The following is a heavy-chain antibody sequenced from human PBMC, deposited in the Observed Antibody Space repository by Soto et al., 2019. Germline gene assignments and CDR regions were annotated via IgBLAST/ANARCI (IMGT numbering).Heavy chain of an antibody. Sequence: SETLSLTCAVSGASISSSSSYWGWIRQSPGKGLEWIGNIYYIGNTYYNPSLKSRVAISIDSSKTRFSLKLNSVTTADTAVYYCGAQAYVAKGYNFETWGQGALVTVYS. V-gene: IGHV4-39*02. CDR2: IYYIGNT. J-gene: IGHJ4*02. CDR3: GAQAYVAKGYNFET. D-gene: IGHD1-1*01. CDR1: GASISSSSSY.